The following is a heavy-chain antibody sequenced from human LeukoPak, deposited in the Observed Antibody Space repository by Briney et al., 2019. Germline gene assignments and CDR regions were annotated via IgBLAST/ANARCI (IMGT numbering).Heavy chain of an antibody. CDR3: ASGSSGWYGGFDH. V-gene: IGHV3-53*01. CDR2: IHSGGST. Sequence: GGSLRLSCAASGFTVSRNYMSWVRQAPGKGLEWVSVIHSGGSTNYADSVKGRFTISRDNSKNTLYLQMNSLRAEDTAVYYCASGSSGWYGGFDHWGQGTLVTVSS. D-gene: IGHD6-19*01. J-gene: IGHJ4*02. CDR1: GFTVSRNY.